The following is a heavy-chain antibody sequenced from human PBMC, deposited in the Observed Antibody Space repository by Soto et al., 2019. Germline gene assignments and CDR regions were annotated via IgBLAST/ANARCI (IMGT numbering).Heavy chain of an antibody. D-gene: IGHD6-6*01. CDR3: ARDGYSSSLLHYYYYMDV. V-gene: IGHV3-33*01. J-gene: IGHJ6*03. CDR1: GFTFSSYG. Sequence: GGSLRLSCAASGFTFSSYGMHWVRQAPGKGLEWVAVIWYDGSNKYYADSVKGRFTISRDNSKNTLYLQMNSLRAEDTAVYYCARDGYSSSLLHYYYYMDVWGKGTTVTVSS. CDR2: IWYDGSNK.